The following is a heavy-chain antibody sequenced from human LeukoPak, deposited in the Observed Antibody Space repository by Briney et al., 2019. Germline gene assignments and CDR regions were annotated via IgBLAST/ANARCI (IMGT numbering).Heavy chain of an antibody. CDR2: IYSGGST. CDR1: GFTVSSNY. D-gene: IGHD6-19*01. V-gene: IGHV3-66*01. Sequence: GGSLRLSCAASGFTVSSNYMSWVRQAPGKGLEWVSVIYSGGSTYYAGSVKGRFTISRDNSKNTLYLQMNSLRAEDTAVYYCARVSSGWYYYWGQGTLVTVSS. J-gene: IGHJ4*02. CDR3: ARVSSGWYYY.